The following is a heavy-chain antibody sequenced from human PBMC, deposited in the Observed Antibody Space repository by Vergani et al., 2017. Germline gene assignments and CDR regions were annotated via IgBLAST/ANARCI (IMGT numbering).Heavy chain of an antibody. D-gene: IGHD3-3*01. CDR2: ISRSGSTI. V-gene: IGHV3-11*04. Sequence: QVQLVESGGGLVKPGGSLRLSCAASGFTFSDYYMSWIRQAPGKGLEWVSYISRSGSTIYYADSVKGRFTLSRDNAKNSLYRQMNSLRAEDTAVYYCARDLAVESYYDFWSGPPRDYWGQGTLVTVSS. CDR3: ARDLAVESYYDFWSGPPRDY. J-gene: IGHJ4*02. CDR1: GFTFSDYY.